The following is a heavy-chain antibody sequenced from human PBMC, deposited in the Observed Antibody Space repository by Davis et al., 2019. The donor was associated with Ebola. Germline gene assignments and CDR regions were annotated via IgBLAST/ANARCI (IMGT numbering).Heavy chain of an antibody. D-gene: IGHD6-13*01. CDR1: GGSISYYY. V-gene: IGHV4-59*01. CDR3: ARHDAVAAAHFDY. Sequence: PSETLSLTCSVSGGSISYYYWSWIRQPPGKGLEWIGYIYYSGSTNYNPSLKSRVTISVDTSKNQFSLKLSSVTAADTAVYYCARHDAVAAAHFDYWGQGTLVTVSS. CDR2: IYYSGST. J-gene: IGHJ4*02.